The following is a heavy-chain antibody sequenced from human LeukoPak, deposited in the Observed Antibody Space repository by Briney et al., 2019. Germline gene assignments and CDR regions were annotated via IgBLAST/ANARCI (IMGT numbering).Heavy chain of an antibody. CDR3: ARDQGATTLVDY. CDR2: IKQGGREK. V-gene: IGHV3-7*01. D-gene: IGHD1-26*01. Sequence: GGSLRLSCAASGFTFSSYWMSWVRQAPGKGLEWVANIKQGGREKYSVDSVKGRFTISRDNAKNSLYLQMNSLRAEDTAVYYCARDQGATTLVDYWGQGTLVTVSS. CDR1: GFTFSSYW. J-gene: IGHJ4*02.